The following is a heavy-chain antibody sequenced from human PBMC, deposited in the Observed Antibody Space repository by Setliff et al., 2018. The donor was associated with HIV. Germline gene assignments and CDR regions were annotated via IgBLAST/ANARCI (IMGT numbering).Heavy chain of an antibody. J-gene: IGHJ4*02. D-gene: IGHD1-1*01. CDR2: IRHDGNQI. CDR3: AKGSRAYKAPLDY. V-gene: IGHV3-7*03. CDR1: GFTFSDYW. Sequence: GGSLRLSCAASGFTFSDYWMDWVRQAPGKGLEWVAAIRHDGNQIYYVDSVKGRFTISRDDARNSLYLQMNSLRPEDTALYYCAKGSRAYKAPLDYWGLGTLVTVSS.